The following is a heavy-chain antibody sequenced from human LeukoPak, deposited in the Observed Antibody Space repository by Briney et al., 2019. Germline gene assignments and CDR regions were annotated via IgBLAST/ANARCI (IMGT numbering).Heavy chain of an antibody. V-gene: IGHV3-48*01. J-gene: IGHJ4*02. D-gene: IGHD3-16*01. CDR1: RFTFSSYP. Sequence: PGGSLRLSCEASRFTFSSYPMHWVRQAPGKGLEWVSYISSSSSSSITHYADSVKGRFTISRDNAKNSLYLQMNSLRAEDTAVYYCARVFGDRPARYDDYWGQGTLVTVSS. CDR2: ISSSSSSSIT. CDR3: ARVFGDRPARYDDY.